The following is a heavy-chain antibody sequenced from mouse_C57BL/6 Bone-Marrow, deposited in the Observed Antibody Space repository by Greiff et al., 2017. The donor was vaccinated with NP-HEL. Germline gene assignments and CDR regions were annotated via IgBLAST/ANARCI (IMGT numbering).Heavy chain of an antibody. Sequence: EVQLQQSGAELVRPGASVKLSCTASGFNIKADYMHWVKQRPEQGLEWIGWIDPENGDTEYASKFQGKATITADTSSNTAYLQISSLTSEDTAVYYCTTEGTVVATDFDVWGKGTTVTVSS. CDR1: GFNIKADY. CDR2: IDPENGDT. V-gene: IGHV14-4*01. D-gene: IGHD1-1*01. J-gene: IGHJ1*03. CDR3: TTEGTVVATDFDV.